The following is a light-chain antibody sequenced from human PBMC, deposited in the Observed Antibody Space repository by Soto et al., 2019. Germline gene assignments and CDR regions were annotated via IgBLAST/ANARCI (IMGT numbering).Light chain of an antibody. Sequence: DIQMTQSPPTLSASVGDRVTITCRASQPISSWLAWYHQKPGKAPKLLIYDASNLESGVPSRFSGSGSGTEFTLTISSMKPEDFGIYYCQQYENYWTFGQGTQVDIK. V-gene: IGKV1-5*01. CDR2: DAS. J-gene: IGKJ1*01. CDR3: QQYENYWT. CDR1: QPISSW.